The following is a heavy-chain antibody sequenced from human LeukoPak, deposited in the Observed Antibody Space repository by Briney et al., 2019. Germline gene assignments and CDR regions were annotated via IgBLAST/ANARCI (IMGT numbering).Heavy chain of an antibody. CDR1: GFTFGSYG. CDR2: ITPNADRT. V-gene: IGHV3-23*01. D-gene: IGHD3-22*01. Sequence: GGSLRLSCAASGFTFGSYGMNWVRQAPGKGLEWVSFITPNADRTSYADSVEGRFTISRDNPRNTLYMQMNGLRDEDTALYYCAIMHGYYDGSGYWVQWGQGTLVTVSS. J-gene: IGHJ1*01. CDR3: AIMHGYYDGSGYWVQ.